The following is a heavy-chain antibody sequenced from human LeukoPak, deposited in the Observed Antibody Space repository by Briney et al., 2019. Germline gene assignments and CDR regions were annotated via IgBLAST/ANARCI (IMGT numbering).Heavy chain of an antibody. D-gene: IGHD2-2*02. CDR1: GYTFTGYY. J-gene: IGHJ6*03. Sequence: GASVKVSCKASGYTFTGYYMHWVRQAPGQGLEWMGWINPNSGGTNYAQKFQGRVTMTRDTSISTAYMELSRLRSDDTAVYYCASPRQPRYCSSTSCYRDYYYYMDVWGKGTTVTVSS. V-gene: IGHV1-2*02. CDR3: ASPRQPRYCSSTSCYRDYYYYMDV. CDR2: INPNSGGT.